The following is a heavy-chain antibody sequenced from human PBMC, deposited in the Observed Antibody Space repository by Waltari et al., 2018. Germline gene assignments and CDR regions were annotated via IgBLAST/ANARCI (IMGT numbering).Heavy chain of an antibody. D-gene: IGHD3-22*01. Sequence: QVQLVQSGAEVKKPGSSVKVSCKASGGTFSSYAISWVRQAPGQGLEWMGGIIPIVGTANYAQKVQGRVTITADESTSTAYMELSSLRSEDTAVYYCARDGGRDYDSSGYYRDFDYWGQGTLVTVSS. CDR3: ARDGGRDYDSSGYYRDFDY. V-gene: IGHV1-69*12. J-gene: IGHJ4*02. CDR2: IIPIVGTA. CDR1: GGTFSSYA.